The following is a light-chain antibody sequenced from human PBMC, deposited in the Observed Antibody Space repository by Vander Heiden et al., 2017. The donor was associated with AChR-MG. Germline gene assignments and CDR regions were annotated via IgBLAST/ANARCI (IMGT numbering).Light chain of an antibody. CDR1: SSNLGRNN. CDR3: EGWDDSLNGHVV. CDR2: NNT. Sequence: QSVLTQPPSASATPGQMDTLSCSGSSSNLGRNNVNWYQHPPGTAPKLLTYNNTQRPPGVPDRFCGSGSNTGASLAISRLESEDEAVYYCEGWDDSLNGHVVFGGGTKLTVL. V-gene: IGLV1-44*01. J-gene: IGLJ2*01.